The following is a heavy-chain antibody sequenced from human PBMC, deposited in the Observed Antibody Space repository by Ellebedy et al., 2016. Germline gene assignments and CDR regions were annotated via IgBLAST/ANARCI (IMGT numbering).Heavy chain of an antibody. J-gene: IGHJ5*02. Sequence: SETLSLTXTVSGGSVSSGNACWSWIRQPPGKGLEWIGYIYYSGSTYYNPSLKSRVTISVDTSKNQFSLKLSSVTAADTAVYYCARGGYCSSTSCPGLNWFDPWGQGTLVTVSS. D-gene: IGHD2-2*01. CDR1: GGSVSSGNAC. CDR3: ARGGYCSSTSCPGLNWFDP. V-gene: IGHV4-30-4*08. CDR2: IYYSGST.